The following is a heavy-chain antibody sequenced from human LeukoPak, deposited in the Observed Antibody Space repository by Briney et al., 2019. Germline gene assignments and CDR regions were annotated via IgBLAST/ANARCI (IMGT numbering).Heavy chain of an antibody. J-gene: IGHJ5*02. CDR1: GGSISSYY. CDR2: TYTSGST. V-gene: IGHV4-4*07. D-gene: IGHD3-3*01. Sequence: SETLSLTCTVSGGSISSYYWSWIRQPAGKGLEWIGRTYTSGSTNYNPSLKSRVTMSVDTSKNQFSLKLSSVTAADTAVYYCARDYPQGYYISLVFDPWGQGTLVTVSS. CDR3: ARDYPQGYYISLVFDP.